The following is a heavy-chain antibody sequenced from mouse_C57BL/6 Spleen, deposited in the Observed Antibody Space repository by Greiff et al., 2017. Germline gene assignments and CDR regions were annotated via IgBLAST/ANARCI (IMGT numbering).Heavy chain of an antibody. CDR2: ISYDGSN. J-gene: IGHJ2*01. CDR1: GYSITSGYY. Sequence: DVQLQESGPGLVKPSQSLSLTCSVTGYSITSGYYWNWIRQFPGNKLEWMGYISYDGSNNYNPSLKNRISITRDTSKNQFFLKLNSVTTEDTATYYCAREGDGYYVLDYWGQGTTLTVSS. CDR3: AREGDGYYVLDY. D-gene: IGHD2-3*01. V-gene: IGHV3-6*01.